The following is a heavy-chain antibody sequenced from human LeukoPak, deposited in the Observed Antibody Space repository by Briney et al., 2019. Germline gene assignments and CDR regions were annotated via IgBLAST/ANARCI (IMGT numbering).Heavy chain of an antibody. Sequence: GESLKISCKGSGYSFTSYWIGWVRQMPGKGLEWMGIIYPGDSDTRYSPSFQGQVTISADKSISTAYLQWSSLKASDTAVYYCARVRRGTDYYDSSGYYYWALGRYFDYWGQGTLVTVSS. CDR3: ARVRRGTDYYDSSGYYYWALGRYFDY. CDR2: IYPGDSDT. D-gene: IGHD3-22*01. V-gene: IGHV5-51*01. CDR1: GYSFTSYW. J-gene: IGHJ4*02.